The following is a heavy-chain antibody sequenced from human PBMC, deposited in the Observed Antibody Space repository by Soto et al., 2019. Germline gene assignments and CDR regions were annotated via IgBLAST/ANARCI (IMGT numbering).Heavy chain of an antibody. CDR3: ASRSGQLPYYFDY. CDR1: GGSISSSSYY. V-gene: IGHV4-39*01. Sequence: PSETLSLTCTVSGGSISSSSYYWGWIRQPPGKGLEWIGSIYYSGSTYYNPSLKSRVTISVDTSKNQFSLKLSSVTAADTAVYYCASRSGQLPYYFDYWGQGTLVTV. D-gene: IGHD6-6*01. J-gene: IGHJ4*02. CDR2: IYYSGST.